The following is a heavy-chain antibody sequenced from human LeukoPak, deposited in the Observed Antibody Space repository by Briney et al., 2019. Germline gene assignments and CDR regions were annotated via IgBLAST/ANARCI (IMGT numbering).Heavy chain of an antibody. CDR3: ARSDVVVVTATTHFDY. Sequence: ASVKVSCKASGYTFTAYYIHWVRQAPGQGLEWMGWINPNSGGTNYAQNFQGRVTMTSGTSTYTTHMELSGLRSDDTAVYYCARSDVVVVTATTHFDYWGQGTLVTVSS. D-gene: IGHD2-15*01. V-gene: IGHV1-2*02. CDR2: INPNSGGT. CDR1: GYTFTAYY. J-gene: IGHJ4*02.